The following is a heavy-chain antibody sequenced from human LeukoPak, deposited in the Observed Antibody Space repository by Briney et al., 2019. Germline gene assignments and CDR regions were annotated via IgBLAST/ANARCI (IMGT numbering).Heavy chain of an antibody. Sequence: SETLSLTCAVSGGSISNGGYSWSWIRQPPGKGLEWIGYIYHSGSTYYNPSLKSRVTISVDRSKNQFSLKLSSVTAADTAVYYCAGEYYDYVWGSYRYTHPWGQGTLVTVSS. CDR1: GGSISNGGYS. CDR2: IYHSGST. D-gene: IGHD3-16*02. CDR3: AGEYYDYVWGSYRYTHP. J-gene: IGHJ5*02. V-gene: IGHV4-30-2*01.